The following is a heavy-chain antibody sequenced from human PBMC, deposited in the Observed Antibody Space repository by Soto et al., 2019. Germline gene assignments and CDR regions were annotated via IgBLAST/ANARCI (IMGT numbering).Heavy chain of an antibody. Sequence: HPGGSLRLSCAASGFTFSSYEMNWVRQAPGKGLEWVSYISSSGSTIYYADSVKGRFTISRDNAKNSLYLQMNSLRAEDTAVYYCARDRQWLFLDAFDIWGQGTMVTVSS. CDR3: ARDRQWLFLDAFDI. V-gene: IGHV3-48*03. D-gene: IGHD6-19*01. CDR2: ISSSGSTI. CDR1: GFTFSSYE. J-gene: IGHJ3*02.